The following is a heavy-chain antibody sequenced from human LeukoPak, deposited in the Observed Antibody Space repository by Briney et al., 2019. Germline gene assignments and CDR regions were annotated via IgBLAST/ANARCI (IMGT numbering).Heavy chain of an antibody. CDR2: INYNGRT. V-gene: IGHV4-39*01. J-gene: IGHJ4*02. D-gene: IGHD2-15*01. Sequence: SETLSLTCNVFGGSISSSNNFWGWNRESPEKGLEWIGSINYNGRTYYQSSLKSRAIISIDTSKNQFSLKLGSVTAADTALYSSARLASCSGSCYLDYWGQGSLVTVSS. CDR3: ARLASCSGSCYLDY. CDR1: GGSISSSNNF.